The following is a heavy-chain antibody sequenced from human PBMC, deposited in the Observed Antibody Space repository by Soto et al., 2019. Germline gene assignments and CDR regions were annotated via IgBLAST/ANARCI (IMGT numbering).Heavy chain of an antibody. V-gene: IGHV4-31*03. CDR3: ALGGLAYCSRGSCYSAALSRYYHGMDV. CDR1: GGSISSGGYY. D-gene: IGHD2-15*01. Sequence: QVQLQESGPGLVKPSQTLSLTCTVSGGSISSGGYYWSWIRQHPGKGLEWIGYIYYSGSTYYNPYLQRGVTSSVSSSKNQSSLKMGSVTAAETAVDYCALGGLAYCSRGSCYSAALSRYYHGMDVWGQGTTVTVSS. J-gene: IGHJ6*02. CDR2: IYYSGST.